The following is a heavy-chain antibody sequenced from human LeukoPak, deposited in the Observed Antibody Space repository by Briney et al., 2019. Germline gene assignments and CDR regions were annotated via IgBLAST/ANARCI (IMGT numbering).Heavy chain of an antibody. CDR1: GDSVSSSSYY. CDR3: ARATLDYDILTGTFDY. V-gene: IGHV4-39*07. D-gene: IGHD3-9*01. J-gene: IGHJ4*02. CDR2: IFYSGSA. Sequence: SETLSLTCTVSGDSVSSSSYYWGWIRQPRGKGLEWIGNIFYSGSAYYNPSLKSRVTISVDTSKNQFSLKLSSVTAADTAVYYCARATLDYDILTGTFDYWGQGTLVTVSS.